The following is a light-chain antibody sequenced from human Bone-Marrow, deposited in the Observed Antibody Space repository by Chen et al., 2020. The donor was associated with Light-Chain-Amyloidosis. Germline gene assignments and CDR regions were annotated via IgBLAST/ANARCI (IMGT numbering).Light chain of an antibody. Sequence: EIVLTQSPGTLSLSPGDGANLSCRASQTIISNYLTWYQQKFGQAPRRLIYGSSSRATGIPDRFSGSGSGADVTLTINRLEPEDFAMDYCQQYGTSPRTFGGGTKLAIK. CDR1: QTIISNY. J-gene: IGKJ4*01. V-gene: IGKV3-20*01. CDR2: GSS. CDR3: QQYGTSPRT.